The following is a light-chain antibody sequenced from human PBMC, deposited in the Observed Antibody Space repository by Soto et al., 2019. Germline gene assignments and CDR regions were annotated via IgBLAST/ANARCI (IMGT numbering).Light chain of an antibody. Sequence: QSALTQPRSVSGSPGQSVTISCTGTSSDVGGYNYVSWYQHHPGKAPKFMIFDVTKRPSGVPDRFSGSKSGNTASLTISGLQAEDEADYYCCSYAGSYNVIFGGGTKPTVL. CDR1: SSDVGGYNY. CDR3: CSYAGSYNVI. V-gene: IGLV2-11*01. CDR2: DVT. J-gene: IGLJ2*01.